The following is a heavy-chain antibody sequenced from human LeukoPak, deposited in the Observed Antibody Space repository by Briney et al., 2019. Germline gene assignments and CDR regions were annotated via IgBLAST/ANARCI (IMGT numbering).Heavy chain of an antibody. D-gene: IGHD1-26*01. V-gene: IGHV3-66*02. CDR3: AKDPGGSYHFDY. CDR1: GFTVSSND. Sequence: GGSLRLSCAASGFTVSSNDMNWVRQAPGKGLEWVSVIYSGGNTYYADSVKGRFTISRDNSKNTLYLQMNSLRAEDTAVYYCAKDPGGSYHFDYWGQGTLVTVSS. J-gene: IGHJ4*02. CDR2: IYSGGNT.